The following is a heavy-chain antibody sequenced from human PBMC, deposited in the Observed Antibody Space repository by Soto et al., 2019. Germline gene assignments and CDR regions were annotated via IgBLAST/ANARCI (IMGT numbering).Heavy chain of an antibody. CDR2: TSYDGSNT. D-gene: IGHD3-3*01. CDR3: AKDRGSYDIWSGTQRYYAMDV. Sequence: QGQLVESGGGVVQPGTSLRLSCAASGFIFSRHGMHWVRQAPGKGLEWVAFTSYDGSNTYYADSVKGRFTISRDNPKKTLFLQMNSLRPNDTALYFCAKDRGSYDIWSGTQRYYAMDVWGQGATVTVSS. CDR1: GFIFSRHG. V-gene: IGHV3-30*18. J-gene: IGHJ6*02.